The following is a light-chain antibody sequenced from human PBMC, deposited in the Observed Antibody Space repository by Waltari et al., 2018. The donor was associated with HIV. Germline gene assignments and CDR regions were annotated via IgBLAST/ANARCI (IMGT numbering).Light chain of an antibody. Sequence: DIQMTQSPSTLSAFIGDRVTITCRASQSIMQWLAWYQQKPGKAPKLLIYKASVLESGVPSRCSGSGSGTDFTLTISSLQPVDSATYYCQQYNRTPWAFGQGTKVEIK. CDR2: KAS. V-gene: IGKV1-5*03. CDR3: QQYNRTPWA. J-gene: IGKJ1*01. CDR1: QSIMQW.